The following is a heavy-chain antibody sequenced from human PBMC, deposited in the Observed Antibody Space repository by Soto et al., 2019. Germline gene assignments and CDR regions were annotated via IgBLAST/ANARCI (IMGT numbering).Heavy chain of an antibody. CDR1: GFSFSSYG. CDR3: ARDFVPAAIVGHYYYYMDV. J-gene: IGHJ6*03. Sequence: PGGSLRLSCAASGFSFSSYGMHWVRQAPGKGLEWVAVIWYDGSNKYYADSVKGRFTISRDNSKNTLYLQMNSLRAEDTAVYYCARDFVPAAIVGHYYYYMDVWGKGTTVTISS. V-gene: IGHV3-33*01. D-gene: IGHD2-2*02. CDR2: IWYDGSNK.